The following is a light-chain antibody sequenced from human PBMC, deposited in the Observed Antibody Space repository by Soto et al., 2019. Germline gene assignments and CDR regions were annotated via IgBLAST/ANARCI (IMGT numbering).Light chain of an antibody. V-gene: IGLV2-14*01. CDR1: SSDVGGYNY. CDR3: FSYTSSSTLV. Sequence: QSALTQPASVSGSPGQSGTISCTGTSSDVGGYNYVSWYQQHPGKAPKLMIYDVSNRPSGVSNRFSGSKSGNTASLTISGLQAEDEADYYCFSYTSSSTLVFGGGTKLTVL. CDR2: DVS. J-gene: IGLJ2*01.